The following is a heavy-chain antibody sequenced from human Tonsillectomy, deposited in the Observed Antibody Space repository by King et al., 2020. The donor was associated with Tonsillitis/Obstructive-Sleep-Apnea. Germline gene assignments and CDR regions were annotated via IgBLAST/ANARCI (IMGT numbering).Heavy chain of an antibody. Sequence: QLVQSGAEVKKPGASVNISCKASGYSFTHYYIHWVRQAPGQGLEWMGIIIPSGGATTYAQKFQGRVTMTRDTSTSTVYMELSSLRSEDTAVYYCARVGYCGRTSCPFDPWGQGTLVTVSS. CDR2: IIPSGGAT. V-gene: IGHV1-46*01. CDR1: GYSFTHYY. J-gene: IGHJ5*02. D-gene: IGHD2-2*01. CDR3: ARVGYCGRTSCPFDP.